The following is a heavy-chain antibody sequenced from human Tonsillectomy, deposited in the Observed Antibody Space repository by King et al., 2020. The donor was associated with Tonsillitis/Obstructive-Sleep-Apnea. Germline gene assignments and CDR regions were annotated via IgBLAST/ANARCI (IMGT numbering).Heavy chain of an antibody. V-gene: IGHV4-39*01. CDR2: IYYSGST. Sequence: QLQESGPGLVKPSETLSLTFTVSGGSISSSSYYWGWIRQPPGKGLEWIGSIYYSGSTYYNPSLKSRVTISVDTSKNQFSLKLSSVTAADTAVYYCASTTTVVTEFDYWGQGTLVTVSS. J-gene: IGHJ4*02. CDR3: ASTTTVVTEFDY. D-gene: IGHD4-23*01. CDR1: GGSISSSSYY.